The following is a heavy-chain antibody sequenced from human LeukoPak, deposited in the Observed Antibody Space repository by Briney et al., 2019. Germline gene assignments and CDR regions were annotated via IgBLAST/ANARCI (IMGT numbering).Heavy chain of an antibody. D-gene: IGHD5-18*01. Sequence: GGSLRLSCAASGFTFSSYGMHWVRQAPGKGLEWVAVISYDGSNKYYADPVKGRFTISSDNSKNTLYLQMNSLRAEDTAVYYCAAVDTAMVSFGGFFYWGQGTLVTVSS. CDR2: ISYDGSNK. CDR3: AAVDTAMVSFGGFFY. V-gene: IGHV3-30*03. J-gene: IGHJ4*02. CDR1: GFTFSSYG.